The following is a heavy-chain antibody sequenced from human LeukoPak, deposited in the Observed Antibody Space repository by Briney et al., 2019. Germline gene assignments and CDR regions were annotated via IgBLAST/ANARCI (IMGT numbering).Heavy chain of an antibody. CDR2: ISAYNGNT. CDR3: AKGSSGYYAGNIDY. D-gene: IGHD3-22*01. V-gene: IGHV1-18*01. CDR1: GYTFTSYG. J-gene: IGHJ4*02. Sequence: GASVKVSCKASGYTFTSYGFNWVRQAPGQGLEWMGWISAYNGNTNYAQKLQGRVTMTTDTSTSTAYMELRSLRSDDTAVYYCAKGSSGYYAGNIDYWGQGTLVTVSS.